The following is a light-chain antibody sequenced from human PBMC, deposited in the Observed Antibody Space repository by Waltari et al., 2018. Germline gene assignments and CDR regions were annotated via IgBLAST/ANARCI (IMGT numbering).Light chain of an antibody. CDR1: SGSLSTTSY. V-gene: IGLV8-61*01. CDR3: ALYMGSGIWV. Sequence: QTVVTQEPSLSVSPGGTVTLTCALSSGSLSTTSYATWYQQTPGQAPRTLVYKANPRSSGVPDRCSGSIHWNTADLTIPGVRADDESDYYCALYMGSGIWVFGGGTRLTVL. J-gene: IGLJ3*02. CDR2: KAN.